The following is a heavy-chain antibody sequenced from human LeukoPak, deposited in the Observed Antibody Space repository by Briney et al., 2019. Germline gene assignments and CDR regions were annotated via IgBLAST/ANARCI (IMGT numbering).Heavy chain of an antibody. Sequence: SGTLSLTCAVYGGSFSGYYWSWIRQPPGKGLEWIGEINHSGSTNYNPSLKSRVTISVDTSKNQFSLKLSSVTAADTAVYYCARGQKRYFDYWGQGTLVTVSS. V-gene: IGHV4-34*01. CDR3: ARGQKRYFDY. CDR2: INHSGST. J-gene: IGHJ4*02. CDR1: GGSFSGYY.